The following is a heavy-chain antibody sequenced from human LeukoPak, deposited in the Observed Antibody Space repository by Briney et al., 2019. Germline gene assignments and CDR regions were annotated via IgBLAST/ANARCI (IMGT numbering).Heavy chain of an antibody. J-gene: IGHJ4*02. D-gene: IGHD3-3*01. CDR2: IYYSGST. Sequence: SETLSLTCTVSGGSISSYYWSWIRQPPGKGLEWIGYIYYSGSTNYNPSLKSRVTISVDTSKNQFSLKLSSVTAADTAVYYCARGSRFLEWLLRLWGQGTLVTVSS. CDR1: GGSISSYY. V-gene: IGHV4-59*01. CDR3: ARGSRFLEWLLRL.